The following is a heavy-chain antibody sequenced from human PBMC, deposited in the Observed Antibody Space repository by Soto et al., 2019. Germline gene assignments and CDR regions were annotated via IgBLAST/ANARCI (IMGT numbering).Heavy chain of an antibody. V-gene: IGHV1-69*01. D-gene: IGHD2-2*01. J-gene: IGHJ6*02. CDR1: GGTFSNYT. CDR3: SRSSSYIVVRKPTGIQDYYGMDV. CDR2: IIPVFGTT. Sequence: QVQLVQSGAEVKKPGSSVKVFCKASGGTFSNYTISWVRQAPGQGLEWMGGIIPVFGTTDYEQKFQGRVTITADESTSTAYMKLSSLRSADTAVYYCSRSSSYIVVRKPTGIQDYYGMDVWGQGTTVTVSS.